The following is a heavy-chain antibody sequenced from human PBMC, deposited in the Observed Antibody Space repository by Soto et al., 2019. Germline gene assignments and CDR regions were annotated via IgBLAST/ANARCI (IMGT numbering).Heavy chain of an antibody. CDR2: ISAYNGNT. CDR3: ARDPPPPDY. J-gene: IGHJ4*02. CDR1: GYTFASYA. V-gene: IGHV1-18*01. Sequence: QVQLVQSGAEVKKPGASVKVSCKASGYTFASYAISWMRQAPGQGLEWMGWISAYNGNTNYAQKLQGRVTMTTDASTSKAYMELRSQRSDDTAVYYCARDPPPPDYWGQGTLVTVSS.